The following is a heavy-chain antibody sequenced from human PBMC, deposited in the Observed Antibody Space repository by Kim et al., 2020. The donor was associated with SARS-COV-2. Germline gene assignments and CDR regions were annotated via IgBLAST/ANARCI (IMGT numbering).Heavy chain of an antibody. D-gene: IGHD5-18*01. CDR2: ISSSSYI. CDR1: GFTFSSYS. CDR3: ARGRPKYSFVPVSAKRYYYYGMDV. Sequence: GGSLRLSCAASGFTFSSYSMNWVRQAPGKGLEWVSSISSSSYIYYADSVKGRFTISRDNAKNSLYLQMNSLRAEDTAVYYCARGRPKYSFVPVSAKRYYYYGMDVWGQGTTVTVSS. V-gene: IGHV3-21*01. J-gene: IGHJ6*02.